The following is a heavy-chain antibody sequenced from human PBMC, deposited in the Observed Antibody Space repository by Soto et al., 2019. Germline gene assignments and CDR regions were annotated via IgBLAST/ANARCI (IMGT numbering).Heavy chain of an antibody. V-gene: IGHV3-23*01. CDR3: AKDTSSSLYYMDV. CDR2: ITGRTGTT. J-gene: IGHJ6*03. Sequence: EVQILESGGGSVQPGRSLRLSCAASGFTFCNFAMSWVRHAPGKGLEWVSEITGRTGTTYYADSVRGRFIISSDNSKITLHLQMNSMRAEDTAVYFCAKDTSSSLYYMDVWGKGTTVTVSS. D-gene: IGHD2-2*01. CDR1: GFTFCNFA.